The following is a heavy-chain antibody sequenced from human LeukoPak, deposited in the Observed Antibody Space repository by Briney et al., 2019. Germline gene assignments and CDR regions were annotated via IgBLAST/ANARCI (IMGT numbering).Heavy chain of an antibody. J-gene: IGHJ5*02. D-gene: IGHD6-19*01. CDR3: ARGDVAAVSWFDP. V-gene: IGHV1-69*05. Sequence: SVRVSCKASGGTFSSYAISWVRQAPGQGLEWMGRIIPIFGTANYAQKFQGRVTITTDESTSTAYMELSSLRSEDTAVYYCARGDVAAVSWFDPWGQGTLVTVSS. CDR1: GGTFSSYA. CDR2: IIPIFGTA.